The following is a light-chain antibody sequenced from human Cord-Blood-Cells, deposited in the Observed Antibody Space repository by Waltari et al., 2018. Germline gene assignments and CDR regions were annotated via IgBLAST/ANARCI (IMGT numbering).Light chain of an antibody. CDR1: SSDVGGYNY. CDR2: DVS. CDR3: SSYTSSSTRV. V-gene: IGLV2-14*03. J-gene: IGLJ3*02. Sequence: QSALTQPASVSGSPGQSITISCTGTSSDVGGYNYVSWYQHHPGKAPKLMIYDVSNRPSGVFNRFSCSKSGNTASLTISGLQAEDEADYYCSSYTSSSTRVFGGGTKLTVL.